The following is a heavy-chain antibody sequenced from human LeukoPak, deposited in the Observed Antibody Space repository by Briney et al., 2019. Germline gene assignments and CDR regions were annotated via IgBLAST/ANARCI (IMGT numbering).Heavy chain of an antibody. Sequence: PGRTVRLSCAASGFTFSSYTMHWVRQAPGKGLEWVAVISYDGSNKYYADSVKGRFTISRDNSKNTLYLQMNSLRADDTAVYYCAPSSSGYYVHFDYWGQGTLVTVSS. CDR1: GFTFSSYT. CDR2: ISYDGSNK. V-gene: IGHV3-30-3*01. D-gene: IGHD3-22*01. CDR3: APSSSGYYVHFDY. J-gene: IGHJ4*02.